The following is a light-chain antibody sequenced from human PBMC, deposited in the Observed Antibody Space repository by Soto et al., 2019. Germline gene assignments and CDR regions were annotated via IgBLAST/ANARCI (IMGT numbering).Light chain of an antibody. J-gene: IGLJ1*01. Sequence: QPVLTQSSSASASLGSSVKLTCPLSSGHSSYIIAWHQQQPGKAPRYLMKLEGSGSYNKGSGVPDRFSGSSSGADRYLTISNLQFEDEADYYCETWDSNTRVFGTGTKLTVL. CDR3: ETWDSNTRV. CDR2: LEGSGSY. V-gene: IGLV4-60*02. CDR1: SGHSSYI.